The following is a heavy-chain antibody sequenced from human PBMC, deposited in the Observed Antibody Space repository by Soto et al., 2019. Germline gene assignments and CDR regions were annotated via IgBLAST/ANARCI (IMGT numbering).Heavy chain of an antibody. D-gene: IGHD1-26*01. Sequence: PGGSLRLSCAASGFTFSDYGMHWVRQAPGKGLEWVAVIRHDGSKKYYADSVRGRFTISRDNSKNTVYLQMDSLRAEDTAMYYCVRGDVIYGNYYASDYWGQGPRVTASA. V-gene: IGHV3-30*02. J-gene: IGHJ4*02. CDR3: VRGDVIYGNYYASDY. CDR1: GFTFSDYG. CDR2: IRHDGSKK.